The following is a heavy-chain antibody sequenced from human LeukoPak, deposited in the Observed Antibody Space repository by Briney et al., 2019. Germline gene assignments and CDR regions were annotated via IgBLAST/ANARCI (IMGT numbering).Heavy chain of an antibody. Sequence: GGSLRLSCAASGFSFSSYWMNWVRQVPGKVLEWVANINQDRSDKSYVDAVKGRFTISSDNATKSLYLQMNRLRAEDTVVYYCARDHCSSSSCYTNYSMELWGEGTTVTVSS. J-gene: IGHJ6*04. V-gene: IGHV3-7*01. CDR1: GFSFSSYW. CDR2: INQDRSDK. D-gene: IGHD2-2*02. CDR3: ARDHCSSSSCYTNYSMEL.